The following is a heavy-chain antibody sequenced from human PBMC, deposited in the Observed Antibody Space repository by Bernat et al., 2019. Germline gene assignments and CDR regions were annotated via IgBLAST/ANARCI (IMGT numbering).Heavy chain of an antibody. CDR1: GFTFSSYG. CDR3: AKDSGKSSSWYRGYYY. D-gene: IGHD6-13*01. V-gene: IGHV3-30*18. J-gene: IGHJ4*02. Sequence: QVQLVESGGGVVQPGRSLRLSCAASGFTFSSYGMHWVRQAPGKGLEWVAVISYDGSNKYYADSVKGRFTISRDNSKNTLYLQMNSLRAEDTAVYYCAKDSGKSSSWYRGYYYWGQGTLVTVSS. CDR2: ISYDGSNK.